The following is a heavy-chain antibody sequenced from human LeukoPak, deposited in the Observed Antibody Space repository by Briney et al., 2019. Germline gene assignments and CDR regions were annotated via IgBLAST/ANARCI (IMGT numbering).Heavy chain of an antibody. V-gene: IGHV3-30-3*01. Sequence: GALRLSCAASGFSFSSYAMHWVRQAPGKGLEWVALISYDGSNDYYADSVKGRFTISRDNSKNTLYLQMNSLRAEDTAVYYCATQGEHSYDSNRSGYFQHWGQGTLVTVSS. CDR3: ATQGEHSYDSNRSGYFQH. D-gene: IGHD3-22*01. J-gene: IGHJ1*01. CDR2: ISYDGSND. CDR1: GFSFSSYA.